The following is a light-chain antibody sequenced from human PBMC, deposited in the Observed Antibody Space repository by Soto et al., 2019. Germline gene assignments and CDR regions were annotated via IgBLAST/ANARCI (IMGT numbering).Light chain of an antibody. CDR3: SSYTSSYSYV. CDR1: SSDVGAYNS. J-gene: IGLJ1*01. CDR2: DVS. Sequence: LTQPASVSGSPGQSIAISCTGTSSDVGAYNSVSWYQQYPGKAPKLMIHDVSNRPSGVSDRFSGSKSGNTASLTISGLQAEDEADYYCSSYTSSYSYVFGSGTKVTVL. V-gene: IGLV2-14*01.